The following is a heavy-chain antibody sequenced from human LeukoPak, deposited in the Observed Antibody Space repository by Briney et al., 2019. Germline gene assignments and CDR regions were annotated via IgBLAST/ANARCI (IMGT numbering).Heavy chain of an antibody. CDR2: IIPIFGTA. CDR3: ARAGVATTIYHYYYGMDV. J-gene: IGHJ6*04. V-gene: IGHV1-69*13. D-gene: IGHD5-12*01. Sequence: ASVKVSCKASGGTFSSYAISWVRQAPGQGLEWMGGIIPIFGTANYAQKFQGRVTITADESTSTAYMELSSLRSEDTAVHYCARAGVATTIYHYYYGMDVWGKGTTVTVSS. CDR1: GGTFSSYA.